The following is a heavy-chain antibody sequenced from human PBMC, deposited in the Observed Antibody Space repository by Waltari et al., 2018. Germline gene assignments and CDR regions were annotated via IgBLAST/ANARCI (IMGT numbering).Heavy chain of an antibody. D-gene: IGHD2-2*01. CDR1: GFTFSSYA. V-gene: IGHV3-23*01. Sequence: EVQLLESGGGLVQPGGSLRLSCAASGFTFSSYAMSWVRQAPGKGLEWVSAISGCGGSTYYADSVKGRFTISRDNSKNTLYLQMNSLRAEDTAVYYCAKGGDIVVVPAAADYWGQGTLVTVSS. J-gene: IGHJ4*02. CDR3: AKGGDIVVVPAAADY. CDR2: ISGCGGST.